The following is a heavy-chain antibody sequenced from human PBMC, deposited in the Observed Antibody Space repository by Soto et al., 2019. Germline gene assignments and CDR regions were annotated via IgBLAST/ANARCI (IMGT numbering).Heavy chain of an antibody. CDR3: ARELATIGWYFEL. CDR2: IYYSGST. J-gene: IGHJ2*01. CDR1: GGSISSGDYY. D-gene: IGHD5-12*01. V-gene: IGHV4-30-4*01. Sequence: SETLSLTCTVSGGSISSGDYYWSWIRQPPGKGLEWIGYIYYSGSTYYNPSLKSRVTISVDTSKNQFSLKLSAVTAADTAGYYWARELATIGWYFELWGRGTLVTVSS.